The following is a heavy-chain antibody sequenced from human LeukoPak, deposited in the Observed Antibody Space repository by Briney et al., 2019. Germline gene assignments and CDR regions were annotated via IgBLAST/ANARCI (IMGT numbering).Heavy chain of an antibody. CDR2: IYYSGSA. CDR1: GFTFSSYA. Sequence: GSLRLSCAASGFTFSSYAMSWIRQPPGKGLEWIGNIYYSGSAEYNPSLKSRVTISVDTSKNQFSLKLSSVTAADTAVYYCARVPCSGGSCYYMDVWGKGTAVTVSS. D-gene: IGHD2-15*01. V-gene: IGHV4-59*12. CDR3: ARVPCSGGSCYYMDV. J-gene: IGHJ6*03.